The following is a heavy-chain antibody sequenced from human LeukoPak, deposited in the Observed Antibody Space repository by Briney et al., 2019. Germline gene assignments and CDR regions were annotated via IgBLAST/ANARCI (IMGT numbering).Heavy chain of an antibody. V-gene: IGHV3-15*01. CDR3: ATGSNSYDSSDFDH. Sequence: GGSLRLSCEVSGFIFSNAWMSWVRQAPAKGLEWVGCIKSIKDGGTPEYAAPVKGRFSISRDDSRNTVFLQMNSLKTEDTAVYYCATGSNSYDSSDFDHWGQGTLVTVSS. CDR1: GFIFSNAW. D-gene: IGHD3-22*01. CDR2: IKSIKDGGTP. J-gene: IGHJ5*02.